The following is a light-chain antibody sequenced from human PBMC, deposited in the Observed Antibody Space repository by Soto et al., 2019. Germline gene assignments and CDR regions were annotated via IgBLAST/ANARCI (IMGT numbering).Light chain of an antibody. V-gene: IGKV3-11*01. CDR2: DAS. Sequence: EIVLTQSPATLSLSPGERATLSCRSSQSVSSYLAWYQQKPGQAPRLLIYDASNRATGIPARFSGSGSGTDFTLTISSLEPEEYAVYYCQQRGNWPVLTFGGGTKVEIK. J-gene: IGKJ4*01. CDR3: QQRGNWPVLT. CDR1: QSVSSY.